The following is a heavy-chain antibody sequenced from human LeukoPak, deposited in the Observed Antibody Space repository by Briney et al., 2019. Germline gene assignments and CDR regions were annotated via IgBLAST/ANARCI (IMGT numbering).Heavy chain of an antibody. Sequence: SETLSLTCTVSVGSIIGYYWSWIRQPPGKGLEWIGYIYYSGNTNYNPSLKSRVTISVDTSKNQLSLKLRSVAAADTAVYYCARAGAAAAGPDYWGQGTLVTVSS. CDR3: ARAGAAAAGPDY. D-gene: IGHD6-13*01. CDR1: VGSIIGYY. J-gene: IGHJ4*02. CDR2: IYYSGNT. V-gene: IGHV4-59*01.